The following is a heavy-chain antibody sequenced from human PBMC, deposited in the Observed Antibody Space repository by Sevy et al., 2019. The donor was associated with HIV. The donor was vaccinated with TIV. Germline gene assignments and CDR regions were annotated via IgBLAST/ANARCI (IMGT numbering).Heavy chain of an antibody. CDR2: ITSSSHIT. Sequence: GGSLRLSCEVPGFSFNSYSFNWVRQAPGKGLEWIPYITSSSHITYYAESVQGRFTISRDNVKKSLYLQMNSLRVEDTAIYYCVRGTGIRNLYYFDHWGQGTLVTVSS. D-gene: IGHD1-1*01. J-gene: IGHJ4*02. CDR1: GFSFNSYS. V-gene: IGHV3-48*01. CDR3: VRGTGIRNLYYFDH.